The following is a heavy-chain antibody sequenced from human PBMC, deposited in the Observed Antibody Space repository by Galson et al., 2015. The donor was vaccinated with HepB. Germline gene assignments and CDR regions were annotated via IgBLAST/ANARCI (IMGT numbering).Heavy chain of an antibody. J-gene: IGHJ6*02. CDR1: GYTFTGYY. CDR2: INPNRGGT. CDR3: AREGGRVGATAYYYYGMDV. Sequence: SVKVSCKASGYTFTGYYMHWVRQAPGQGLEWMGWINPNRGGTNYAQKFQGRVTMTRDTSISTAYMELSRLRSDDTAVYYCAREGGRVGATAYYYYGMDVWGQGTTVTVSS. D-gene: IGHD1-26*01. V-gene: IGHV1-2*02.